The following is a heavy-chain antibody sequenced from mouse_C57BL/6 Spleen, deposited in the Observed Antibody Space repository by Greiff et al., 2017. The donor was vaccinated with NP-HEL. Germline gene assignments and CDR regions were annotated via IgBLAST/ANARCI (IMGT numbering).Heavy chain of an antibody. D-gene: IGHD1-1*01. CDR2: ISSGSSTI. CDR3: AMNYYGSSYPYYYAMDY. J-gene: IGHJ4*01. Sequence: EVNLVESGGGLVKPGGSLKLSCAASGFTFSDYGMHWVRQAPEKGLEWVAYISSGSSTIYYADTVKGRFTISRDNAKNTLFLQMTSLRSEDTAMYYCAMNYYGSSYPYYYAMDYWGQGTSVTVSS. CDR1: GFTFSDYG. V-gene: IGHV5-17*01.